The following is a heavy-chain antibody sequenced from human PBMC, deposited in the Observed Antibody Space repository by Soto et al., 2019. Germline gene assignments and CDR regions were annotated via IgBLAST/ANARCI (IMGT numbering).Heavy chain of an antibody. CDR2: ISPYNDYT. D-gene: IGHD3-16*01. V-gene: IGHV1-18*01. CDR3: ARGGYYDNSWGKLSHYGLDV. CDR1: GYTFIRYG. Sequence: QVQLAQSANEVKKPGASVRVSCKAAGYTFIRYGIAWVRQAPGQGLEWMGWISPYNDYTVYAQKFLRRVSMTADTSTRTVYMNLRGLKSDDTDVYYCARGGYYDNSWGKLSHYGLDVWGQGTSVSVSS. J-gene: IGHJ6*02.